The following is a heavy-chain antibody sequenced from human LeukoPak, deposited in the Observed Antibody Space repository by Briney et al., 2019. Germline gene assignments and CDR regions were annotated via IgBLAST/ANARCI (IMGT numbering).Heavy chain of an antibody. J-gene: IGHJ4*02. Sequence: TSETLSVTCAVYGGSFSGYYWSWIRQPPGKGLEWIGEINHSGSTNYNPSLKSRVTISVDTSKNQFSLKLSSVTAADTAVYYCARGGYWTTVTFFDYWGQGTLVTVSS. D-gene: IGHD4-17*01. V-gene: IGHV4-34*01. CDR1: GGSFSGYY. CDR2: INHSGST. CDR3: ARGGYWTTVTFFDY.